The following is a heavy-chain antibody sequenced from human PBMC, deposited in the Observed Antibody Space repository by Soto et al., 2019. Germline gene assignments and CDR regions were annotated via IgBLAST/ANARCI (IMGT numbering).Heavy chain of an antibody. CDR2: LNEDGSFT. D-gene: IGHD3-10*01. CDR1: ESTFRSCW. J-gene: IGHJ6*02. V-gene: IGHV3-74*03. CDR3: ARDLSGRADV. Sequence: GSQRLTCVDSESTFRSCWRLRGRQVPGKGLVWVSRLNEDGSFTSYADSVKGRFSIFRGNAKKTLYPQMNSLSAEDSAVYYCARDLSGRADVWCQGTTFTV.